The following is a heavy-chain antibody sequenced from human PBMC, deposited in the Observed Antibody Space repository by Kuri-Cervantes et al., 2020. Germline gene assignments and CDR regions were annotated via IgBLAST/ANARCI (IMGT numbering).Heavy chain of an antibody. CDR3: ARVVEWGSGSYYNYFDYYYYMDV. V-gene: IGHV1-18*01. J-gene: IGHJ6*03. D-gene: IGHD3-10*01. Sequence: ASVKVSCKASGYTFTSYGISWVRQAPGQGLEWMGWISAYNGNTNYAQKLQGRVTMTRNTSISTAYMELSSLRSEDTAVYYCARVVEWGSGSYYNYFDYYYYMDVWGKGTTVTVSS. CDR2: ISAYNGNT. CDR1: GYTFTSYG.